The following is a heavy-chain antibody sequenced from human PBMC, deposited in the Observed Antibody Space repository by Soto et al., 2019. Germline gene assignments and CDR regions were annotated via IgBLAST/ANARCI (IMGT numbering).Heavy chain of an antibody. J-gene: IGHJ4*02. D-gene: IGHD3-22*01. Sequence: SETLSLTCTVSGGSISSSSYYWGWIRQPPGKGLEWIGRIYYSGSTYYNPSLKRRVTISVDTSKNQFSLKLSAVTAADTAVYYCARGYYYDSSGYYYYFDYWGQGTLVTVSS. CDR2: IYYSGST. CDR1: GGSISSSSYY. CDR3: ARGYYYDSSGYYYYFDY. V-gene: IGHV4-39*01.